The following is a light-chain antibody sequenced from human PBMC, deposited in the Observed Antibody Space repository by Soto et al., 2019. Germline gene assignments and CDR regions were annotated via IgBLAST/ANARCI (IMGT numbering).Light chain of an antibody. CDR1: SSDVGGYNY. V-gene: IGLV2-14*01. Sequence: ALTQPASVSGSPGQSITISCTGASSDVGGYNYVSWYQQHPGKAPKLMIFDVSNRPSGVSNRFSGSKSGNTASLTISGLQAEDEADYYCSSYTSDSTLVFGGGTKVTVL. CDR2: DVS. CDR3: SSYTSDSTLV. J-gene: IGLJ2*01.